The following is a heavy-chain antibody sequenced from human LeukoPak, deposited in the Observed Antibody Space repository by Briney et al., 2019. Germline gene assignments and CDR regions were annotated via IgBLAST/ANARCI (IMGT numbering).Heavy chain of an antibody. CDR3: ARGLSSSWYPYFDY. CDR2: IYTSGST. D-gene: IGHD6-13*01. Sequence: SETLSLTCTVSGGSISSGSYYWSWIRQPAGKGLEWIGRIYTSGSTNYNPSLKSRVTISVDTSKNQFSLKLSSVTAADTAVYYCARGLSSSWYPYFDYWGQGTLVTVSS. V-gene: IGHV4-61*02. CDR1: GGSISSGSYY. J-gene: IGHJ4*02.